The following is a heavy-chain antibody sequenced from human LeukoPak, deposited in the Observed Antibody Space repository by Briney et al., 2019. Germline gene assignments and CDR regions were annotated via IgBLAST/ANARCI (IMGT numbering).Heavy chain of an antibody. CDR2: ISSSGNTI. J-gene: IGHJ5*02. CDR1: GFTFSDYY. Sequence: GGSLRLSCAASGFTFSDYYMHWIRQAPGKGLEWVSYISSSGNTIYYADSVKGRFTISRDNAKNSLYLQMDSLRAEDTAMYYCASSGWYSTPNWFDPWGQGTLVIVSS. CDR3: ASSGWYSTPNWFDP. V-gene: IGHV3-11*04. D-gene: IGHD6-19*01.